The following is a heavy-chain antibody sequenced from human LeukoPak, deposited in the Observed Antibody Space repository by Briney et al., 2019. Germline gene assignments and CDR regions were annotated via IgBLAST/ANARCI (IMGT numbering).Heavy chain of an antibody. CDR1: GGSISNYY. V-gene: IGHV4-59*08. CDR3: ARHRASLFDR. Sequence: SESLSLTCTVSGGSISNYYWTWIRQPPGKGLEWIGYIYYSGSTNYNPSLKSRVTISVDTSKNQFSLKLSSVTAADTAVYYCARHRASLFDRWGQGTLVTVSS. CDR2: IYYSGST. J-gene: IGHJ5*02.